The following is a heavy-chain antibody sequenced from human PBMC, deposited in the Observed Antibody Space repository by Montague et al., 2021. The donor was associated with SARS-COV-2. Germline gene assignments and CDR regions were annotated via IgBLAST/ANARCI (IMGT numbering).Heavy chain of an antibody. CDR3: ARIRNYDILTGSYSGFDC. CDR1: GFSLSTSGMC. CDR2: IDWDDDK. V-gene: IGHV2-70*01. D-gene: IGHD3-9*01. J-gene: IGHJ4*02. Sequence: PALVKPTQTLTLTRTFSGFSLSTSGMCVSWIRQPPGKALEWLALIDWDDDKYYSTSLKTRLTISKDTSKNQVVLTMTNMDPVDTATYYCARIRNYDILTGSYSGFDCWGQGTLGTVSS.